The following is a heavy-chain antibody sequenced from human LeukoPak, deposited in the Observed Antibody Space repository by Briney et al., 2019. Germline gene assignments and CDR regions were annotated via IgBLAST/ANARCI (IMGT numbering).Heavy chain of an antibody. CDR3: ARRALAAADSGWFDP. V-gene: IGHV4-4*07. CDR2: IYTSGST. J-gene: IGHJ5*02. D-gene: IGHD6-13*01. CDR1: GGSISSYY. Sequence: SETLSLTCTVSGGSISSYYWSWIRQPAGKGLEWIGRIYTSGSTNYNPSLKSRVTISVDTSKNQFSLKLSSVTAADTAVYYCARRALAAADSGWFDPWGQGTLVTVSS.